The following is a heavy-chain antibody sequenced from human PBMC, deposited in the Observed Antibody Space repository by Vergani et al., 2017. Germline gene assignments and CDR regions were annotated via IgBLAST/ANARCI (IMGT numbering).Heavy chain of an antibody. CDR3: ARDRTPGGDGYNFDY. Sequence: QVKLVQSGAEVKKPGSSVKVSCKASGGTFSSYAISGVRQAPGQGLEWMGGIIPIFGTANSAQKFQGRVTINADESTSTAYMERSSLRSEDTAVDYGARDRTPGGDGYNFDYGGQGTLATVSS. V-gene: IGHV1-69*01. J-gene: IGHJ4*02. D-gene: IGHD5-24*01. CDR1: GGTFSSYA. CDR2: IIPIFGTA.